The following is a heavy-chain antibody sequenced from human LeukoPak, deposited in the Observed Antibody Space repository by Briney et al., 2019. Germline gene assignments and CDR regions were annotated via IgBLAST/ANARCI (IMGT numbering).Heavy chain of an antibody. CDR2: INHSGSN. CDR1: GGSFSGYY. V-gene: IGHV4-34*01. D-gene: IGHD3-22*01. CDR3: ARGRQYYDSSGYSN. Sequence: SETLSLTCAVYGGSFSGYYWGWLRQPPGKGLEWVGEINHSGSNNYNPSLQSRVTISVDTSKNQFSQKLSSVTAADTAVYYCARGRQYYDSSGYSNWGQGTLVTVSS. J-gene: IGHJ4*02.